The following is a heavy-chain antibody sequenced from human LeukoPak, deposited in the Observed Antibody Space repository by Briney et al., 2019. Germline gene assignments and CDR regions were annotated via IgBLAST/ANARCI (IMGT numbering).Heavy chain of an antibody. CDR1: GGSISSYY. V-gene: IGHV4-59*01. J-gene: IGHJ6*02. Sequence: SETLSLTCTVSGGSISSYYWSWIRQPPGKGPGWIGYIYYSGSTNYNPSLKSRVTISVDTSKNQFSLKLSSVTAADTAVYYCARDRIAVAGRYYYYYGMDVWGQGTTVTVSS. D-gene: IGHD6-19*01. CDR3: ARDRIAVAGRYYYYYGMDV. CDR2: IYYSGST.